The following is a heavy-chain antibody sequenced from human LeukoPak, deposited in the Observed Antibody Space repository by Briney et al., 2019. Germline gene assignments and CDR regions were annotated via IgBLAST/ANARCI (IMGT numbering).Heavy chain of an antibody. CDR2: IYPGDSDT. J-gene: IGHJ3*02. CDR3: ARHATPRYVSYGPDDAFDI. V-gene: IGHV5-51*01. Sequence: GESLKISCKGSGYSFTNYWIGWVRQMPGKGLEWMGIIYPGDSDTRYSPSFQGQVTISADKSISTAYLQWSSLKASDTAMYYCARHATPRYVSYGPDDAFDIWGQGTMVTVSS. CDR1: GYSFTNYW. D-gene: IGHD5-18*01.